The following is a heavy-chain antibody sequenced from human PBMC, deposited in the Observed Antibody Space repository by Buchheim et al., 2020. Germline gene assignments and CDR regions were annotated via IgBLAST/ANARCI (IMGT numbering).Heavy chain of an antibody. V-gene: IGHV3-48*04. D-gene: IGHD6-19*01. Sequence: EVQLLESGGGLVQPGGSLRLSCAASGFTFRSYAMSWVRQAPGKGLEWVSYISSSSSYTNYADSVKGRFTISRDNAKNSLYLQMNSLRAEDTAVYYCARWAVYSSALGYWGQGTL. CDR1: GFTFRSYA. CDR3: ARWAVYSSALGY. CDR2: ISSSSSYT. J-gene: IGHJ4*02.